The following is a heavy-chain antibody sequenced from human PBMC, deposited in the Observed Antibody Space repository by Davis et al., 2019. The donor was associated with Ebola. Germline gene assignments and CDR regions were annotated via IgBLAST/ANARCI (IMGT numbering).Heavy chain of an antibody. D-gene: IGHD3-3*01. V-gene: IGHV4-34*01. Sequence: LRLSCAVYGRSSSGYYWSWIRQPPGKGLEWIGEINHSGSTNYNPSLKSRVTISVDTSKNQFSLKLSSVTAADTAVYYCARALARITIFGVVSSWFDPWGQGTLVTVSS. CDR3: ARALARITIFGVVSSWFDP. CDR1: GRSSSGYY. J-gene: IGHJ5*02. CDR2: INHSGST.